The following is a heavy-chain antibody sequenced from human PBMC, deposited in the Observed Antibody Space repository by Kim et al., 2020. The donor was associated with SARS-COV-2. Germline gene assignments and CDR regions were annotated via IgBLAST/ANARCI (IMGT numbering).Heavy chain of an antibody. V-gene: IGHV3-48*02. CDR1: GFIFSTYG. CDR3: AIIVSPVDGTKAFVI. CDR2: ISSDSHMV. Sequence: GGSLRLSCAASGFIFSTYGMNWVRQAPGKGLEWVSCISSDSHMVYDADSVKGRFTISRDNAKNSLYLQMNSLRDVDTAVYYCAIIVSPVDGTKAFVIWGQVTLVTVSS. D-gene: IGHD1-1*01. J-gene: IGHJ3*02.